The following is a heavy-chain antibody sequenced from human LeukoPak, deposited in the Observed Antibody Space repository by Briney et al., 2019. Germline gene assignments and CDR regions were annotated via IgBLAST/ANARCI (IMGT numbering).Heavy chain of an antibody. V-gene: IGHV3-66*01. CDR2: IYTGGDT. D-gene: IGHD2-2*01. CDR1: GFTVSHNY. CDR3: ARVGCSSTSCSYFDY. J-gene: IGHJ4*02. Sequence: GGSLRLSCAASGFTVSHNYMSWVRQAPGKGLQWVSFIYTGGDTYYTDSVKGRFTVSRGNAKNSLYLQMNSLRAEDTAVYYCARVGCSSTSCSYFDYWGQGTLVTVSS.